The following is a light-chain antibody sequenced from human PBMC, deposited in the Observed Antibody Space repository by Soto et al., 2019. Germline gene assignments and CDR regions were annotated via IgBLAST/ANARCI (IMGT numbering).Light chain of an antibody. CDR3: KQYKSYSLT. Sequence: DIQMTQSPSTLSAYVGHRVPITFWSSQSISSLLAWYQQKPGKAPKLLIYKASSLESGVPSRFSGSGSGTEFTLTISGLQPDDFATYYCKQYKSYSLTFGGGTKVDIK. V-gene: IGKV1-5*03. CDR1: QSISSL. CDR2: KAS. J-gene: IGKJ4*01.